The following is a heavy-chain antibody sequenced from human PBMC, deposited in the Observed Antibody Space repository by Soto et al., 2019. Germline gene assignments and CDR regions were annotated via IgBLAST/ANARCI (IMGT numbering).Heavy chain of an antibody. CDR3: ARDLGATVTTWSFDY. Sequence: QVQLVQSGAEVKKPGASVKVSCKASGYTFTSYYMHWVRQAPGQGLEWMGIINPSGGRTSYAQKFQGRVTMTRDTSTSTVYMELSSLRSEDTAVYYCARDLGATVTTWSFDYWGQGTLVTVSS. CDR1: GYTFTSYY. J-gene: IGHJ4*02. CDR2: INPSGGRT. D-gene: IGHD4-17*01. V-gene: IGHV1-46*01.